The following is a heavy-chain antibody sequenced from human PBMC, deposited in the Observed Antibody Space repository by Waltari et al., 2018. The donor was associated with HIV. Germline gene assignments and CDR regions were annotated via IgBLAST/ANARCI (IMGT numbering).Heavy chain of an antibody. CDR2: IKSDANSA. J-gene: IGHJ4*02. D-gene: IGHD3-9*01. CDR3: ARSDYFHN. V-gene: IGHV3-74*01. Sequence: EVQLVESGGGSVQPGGSLRLTCVVSVFRLSDYWMHGVRQVPGKGLVWVSRIKSDANSATYAGSVKGRFTISSDNAKNTLYLQMNSLRDEDTAVYYCARSDYFHNWGQGTLVTVSS. CDR1: VFRLSDYW.